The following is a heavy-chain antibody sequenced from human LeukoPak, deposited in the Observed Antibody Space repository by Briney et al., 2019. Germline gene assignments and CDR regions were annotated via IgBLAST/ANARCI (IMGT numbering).Heavy chain of an antibody. CDR2: INPNSGGT. CDR3: ARDYDSSGYYLDFDL. V-gene: IGHV1-2*02. D-gene: IGHD3-22*01. CDR1: GYTFTGYY. J-gene: IGHJ2*01. Sequence: GASVKVSCKASGYTFTGYYMHWVRQAPGQGLEWMGWINPNSGGTNYAQKFQGRVTMTRDTSITTAYMELSRLRSDDTAVYYCARDYDSSGYYLDFDLWGRGTLVTVSS.